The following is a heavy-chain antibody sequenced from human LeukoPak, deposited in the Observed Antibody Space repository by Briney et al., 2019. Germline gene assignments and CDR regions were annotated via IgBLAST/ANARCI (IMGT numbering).Heavy chain of an antibody. CDR3: ARDVRNGYNPEWFDP. D-gene: IGHD5-24*01. CDR2: ITSSSSYI. J-gene: IGHJ5*02. Sequence: TGGSLRLSCAASGFTFSSYSMNWVRQAPGKGLEWVSSITSSSSYIYYADSVKGRFTISRDNAKNSLYLQMSSLRAEDTAVYYCARDVRNGYNPEWFDPWGQGTLVTVSS. V-gene: IGHV3-21*01. CDR1: GFTFSSYS.